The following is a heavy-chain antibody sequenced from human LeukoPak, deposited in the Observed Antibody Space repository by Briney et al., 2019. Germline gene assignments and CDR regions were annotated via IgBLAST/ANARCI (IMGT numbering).Heavy chain of an antibody. Sequence: GGSLRLSCAASGFTFSSYGMHWVRQAPGKGLKLVAVISYDGSNKYYEDSVKGRFTISRDNSKNTLYLQMNSLRAEDTAVYYCAKVGPSIAAAATGYWGQGTLVTVSS. CDR3: AKVGPSIAAAATGY. J-gene: IGHJ4*02. D-gene: IGHD6-13*01. CDR2: ISYDGSNK. CDR1: GFTFSSYG. V-gene: IGHV3-30*18.